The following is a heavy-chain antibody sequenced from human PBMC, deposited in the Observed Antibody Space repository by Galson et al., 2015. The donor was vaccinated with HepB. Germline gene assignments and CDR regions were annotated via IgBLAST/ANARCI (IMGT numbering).Heavy chain of an antibody. CDR2: ISAYNGNT. Sequence: SVKVSCKASGYTFTSYGISWVRQAPGQGLEWMGWISAYNGNTNYAQKLQGRVTMTTDTSTSTAYMELRSLRSDDTAVYYCARELADSDSARIVGATTYGYWGQGTLVTVSS. D-gene: IGHD1-26*01. CDR3: ARELADSDSARIVGATTYGY. J-gene: IGHJ4*02. V-gene: IGHV1-18*01. CDR1: GYTFTSYG.